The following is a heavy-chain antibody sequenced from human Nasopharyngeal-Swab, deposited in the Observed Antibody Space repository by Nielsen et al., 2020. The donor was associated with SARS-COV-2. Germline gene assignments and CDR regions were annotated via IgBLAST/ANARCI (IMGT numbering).Heavy chain of an antibody. D-gene: IGHD6-13*01. CDR3: ASEPGGMAAPGKHFDP. CDR1: GYTFTG. V-gene: IGHV1-46*01. J-gene: IGHJ5*02. Sequence: ASVQVSCKASGYTFTGWVRQAPGQGLEWMGVITPSGGATNYARKLRGRVTMTRDPSTSTVYLDLSSLKSEDTAVYFCASEPGGMAAPGKHFDPWGQGTLVTVSS. CDR2: ITPSGGAT.